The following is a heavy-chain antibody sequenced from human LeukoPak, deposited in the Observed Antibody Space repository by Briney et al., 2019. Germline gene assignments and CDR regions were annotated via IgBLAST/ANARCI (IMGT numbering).Heavy chain of an antibody. Sequence: GASVKVSCKASGYTXSSYGISWVRQAPGQGLEWMGWISGYDGNTKYAQKLQGRVTMTTDTSTSTAYMELRSLRSDDTAVYYCARGLLWFGELLNFDYWGQGTLVTVSS. CDR3: ARGLLWFGELLNFDY. CDR2: ISGYDGNT. CDR1: GYTXSSYG. V-gene: IGHV1-18*01. D-gene: IGHD3-10*01. J-gene: IGHJ4*02.